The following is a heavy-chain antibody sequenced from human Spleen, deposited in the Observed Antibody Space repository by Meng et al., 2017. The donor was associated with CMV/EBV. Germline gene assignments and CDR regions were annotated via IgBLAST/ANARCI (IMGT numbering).Heavy chain of an antibody. CDR2: ISAYNGNT. V-gene: IGHV1-18*01. D-gene: IGHD3-22*01. CDR1: GYTFTTYG. CDR3: AGSIPQYYYDSSGYYPY. Sequence: VRLGQSGAEVNKPWPSGKVSCKASGYTFTTYGISWVRQAPGQGLEWMGWISAYNGNTNYAQKLQGRVTITTDTSTSTAYMELRSLRSDDTAVYYCAGSIPQYYYDSSGYYPYWGQGTLVTVSS. J-gene: IGHJ4*02.